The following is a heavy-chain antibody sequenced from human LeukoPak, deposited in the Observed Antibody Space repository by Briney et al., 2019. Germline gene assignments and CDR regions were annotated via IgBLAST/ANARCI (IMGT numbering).Heavy chain of an antibody. J-gene: IGHJ6*02. CDR2: INPSGGST. Sequence: ASVKVFCKASGYTFTSYYMHWVRHAPGQGLEWMGIINPSGGSTSYAQKFQGRVTMTRDTSTSTVYMELSSLRFEDTAVYYCARSFISNNDYYDMDVWGQGTTVTVSS. CDR1: GYTFTSYY. D-gene: IGHD1/OR15-1a*01. CDR3: ARSFISNNDYYDMDV. V-gene: IGHV1-46*01.